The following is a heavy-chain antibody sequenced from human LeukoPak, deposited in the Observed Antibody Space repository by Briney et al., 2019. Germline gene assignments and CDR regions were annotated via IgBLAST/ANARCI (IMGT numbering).Heavy chain of an antibody. Sequence: PGGSLRLSCAASGFTFSSYSMNWVRQAPGKGLEWVSSISSSSSSYIYYADSVKGRFTISRDNAKNSLYLQMNSLRAEDTAVYYCARDGEYYDSSGYYSYWGQRTLVTVSS. J-gene: IGHJ4*02. V-gene: IGHV3-21*01. D-gene: IGHD3-22*01. CDR3: ARDGEYYDSSGYYSY. CDR1: GFTFSSYS. CDR2: ISSSSSSYI.